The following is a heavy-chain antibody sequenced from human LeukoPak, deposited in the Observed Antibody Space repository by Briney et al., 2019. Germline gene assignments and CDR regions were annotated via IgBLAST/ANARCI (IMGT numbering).Heavy chain of an antibody. CDR1: GFTFSSYS. V-gene: IGHV3-48*01. D-gene: IGHD6-13*01. CDR2: IRSRSYII. CDR3: AKLPGRGAAAGHFDY. J-gene: IGHJ4*02. Sequence: PGGSLRLSCGASGFTFSSYSMNWVRQAPGKGLEWVSYIRSRSYIIYYADSVKGRFTISRDNAKNSLYLKMNSLRGEDTAVYYCAKLPGRGAAAGHFDYWGQGTLVTVSS.